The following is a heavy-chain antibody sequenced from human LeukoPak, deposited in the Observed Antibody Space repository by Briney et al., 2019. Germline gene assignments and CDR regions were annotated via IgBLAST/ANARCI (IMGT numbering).Heavy chain of an antibody. CDR2: ISYSGST. Sequence: TSETLSLTCNVSGGSISSYYWSWVRQPPGKGLEWFGYISYSGSTNYNPSPKSRVTISVDTSRNQFSLKLSSVTAADTAVYYCARGRLGGSGSYYNVLDYWGQGTLVTVSS. J-gene: IGHJ4*02. V-gene: IGHV4-59*01. CDR1: GGSISSYY. D-gene: IGHD3-10*01. CDR3: ARGRLGGSGSYYNVLDY.